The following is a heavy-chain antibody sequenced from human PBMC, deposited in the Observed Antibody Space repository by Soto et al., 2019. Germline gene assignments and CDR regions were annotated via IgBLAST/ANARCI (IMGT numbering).Heavy chain of an antibody. Sequence: EVQLVESGGGLVQPGGSLRLSCAASGFTFSSYSMNWVRQAPGKGLEWVSYISSSSSTIYYADSVKGRFTISRDNAKNSLYLQTNCLRDEDTAVYYCAREPYDFRGTWFDPWGQGTLVTVSS. D-gene: IGHD3-3*01. CDR2: ISSSSSTI. V-gene: IGHV3-48*02. CDR1: GFTFSSYS. J-gene: IGHJ5*02. CDR3: AREPYDFRGTWFDP.